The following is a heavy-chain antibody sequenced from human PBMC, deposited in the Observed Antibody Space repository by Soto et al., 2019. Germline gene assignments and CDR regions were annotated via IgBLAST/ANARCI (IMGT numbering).Heavy chain of an antibody. V-gene: IGHV3-23*01. J-gene: IGHJ5*02. D-gene: IGHD6-13*01. CDR1: GFTFSSYA. Sequence: GESLKISCAASGFTFSSYAMSWVRQAPGKGLEWVSAISGSGGSTYYADSVKGRFTISRDNSKNTLYLQMNSLRAEDTAVYYCAKVSDRPYSSRGWFDPWGQGTLVTVSS. CDR3: AKVSDRPYSSRGWFDP. CDR2: ISGSGGST.